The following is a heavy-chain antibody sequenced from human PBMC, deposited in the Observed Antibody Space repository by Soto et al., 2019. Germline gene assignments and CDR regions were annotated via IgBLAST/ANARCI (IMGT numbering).Heavy chain of an antibody. Sequence: GGSLRLSCAASGFTFSNAWMSWVRQAPGKGLEWVSVISWNSGTIGYADSVKGRFTISRDNAKNSLYLQMNSLRAEDTALYYCAKSTGGTANGMGVWGQGTTVTVSS. V-gene: IGHV3-9*01. CDR3: AKSTGGTANGMGV. CDR2: ISWNSGTI. CDR1: GFTFSNAW. D-gene: IGHD2-8*02. J-gene: IGHJ6*02.